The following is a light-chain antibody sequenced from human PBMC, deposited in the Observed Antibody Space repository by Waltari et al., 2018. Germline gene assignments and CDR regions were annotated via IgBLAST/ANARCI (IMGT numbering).Light chain of an antibody. J-gene: IGKJ1*01. Sequence: EIVMTQSQATLSLSPGDRATLSCRASQYVSSNLAWYQQKPGQAPRLLIYGASTRATGIPGRFSGSGSGTEFTLSISGLQSEDFALYYCKQYNAWPRTFGQGTKVEIK. V-gene: IGKV3-15*01. CDR1: QYVSSN. CDR3: KQYNAWPRT. CDR2: GAS.